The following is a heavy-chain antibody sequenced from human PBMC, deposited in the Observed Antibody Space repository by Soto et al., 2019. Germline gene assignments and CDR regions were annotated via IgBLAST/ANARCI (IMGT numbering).Heavy chain of an antibody. Sequence: GEPQRNSYGASEGNFINHAVSRVRQAPGKGLEWVSAISGSGGDTYYADSVKGRFTISRDNPKNTLYLQMNRLSAEDTAVYYCAVYNSGWYGAFDSWGQRTMV. CDR2: ISGSGGDT. CDR1: EGNFINHA. CDR3: AVYNSGWYGAFDS. D-gene: IGHD6-19*01. V-gene: IGHV3-23*01. J-gene: IGHJ3*01.